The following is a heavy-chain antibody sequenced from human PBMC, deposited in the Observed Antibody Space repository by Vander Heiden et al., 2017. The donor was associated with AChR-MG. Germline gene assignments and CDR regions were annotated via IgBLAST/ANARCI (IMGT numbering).Heavy chain of an antibody. CDR2: IYSGGST. J-gene: IGHJ4*02. D-gene: IGHD4-4*01. Sequence: EVQLVESGGGLIQPGGSLRLSCAASGFTVSSNYMSWVRQAPGKGLEWVSVIYSGGSTYYEDSVKGRFTISRDNSKNTLYLQMNSLRAEDTAVYYCVYLPSKSTTAPDDYWGQGTLVTVSS. CDR3: VYLPSKSTTAPDDY. V-gene: IGHV3-53*01. CDR1: GFTVSSNY.